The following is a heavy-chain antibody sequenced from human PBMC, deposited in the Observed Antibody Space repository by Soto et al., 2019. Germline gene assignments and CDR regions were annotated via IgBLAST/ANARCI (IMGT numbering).Heavy chain of an antibody. D-gene: IGHD3-22*01. CDR2: IYYSGST. Sequence: SVPLSLTCTVSGGSISSSSYYWGWIRQPPGKGLEWIGSIYYSGSTYYNPSLKSRVTISVDTSKNQFSLKLSSVTAADTAVYYCAATAGYYYDSSGYHNFDYWGQGTLVTVSS. J-gene: IGHJ4*02. CDR1: GGSISSSSYY. CDR3: AATAGYYYDSSGYHNFDY. V-gene: IGHV4-39*07.